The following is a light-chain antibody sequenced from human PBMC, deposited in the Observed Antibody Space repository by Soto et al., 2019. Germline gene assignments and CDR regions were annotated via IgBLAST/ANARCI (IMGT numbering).Light chain of an antibody. J-gene: IGKJ5*01. Sequence: VLTQSPGTLSLTPGERVTLSCRASQSVSSYLAWYQQKPGQAPRRPIYHASNRATGIPARFSGSGSETDFTLTISSLEPEDFAVYYCQQYGSSPSTCGQGTRLE. V-gene: IGKV3-20*01. CDR3: QQYGSSPST. CDR2: HAS. CDR1: QSVSSY.